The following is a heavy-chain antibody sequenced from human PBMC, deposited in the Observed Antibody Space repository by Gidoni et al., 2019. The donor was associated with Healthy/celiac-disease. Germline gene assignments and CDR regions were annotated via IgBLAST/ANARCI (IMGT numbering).Heavy chain of an antibody. CDR3: ARHGWYDSSGYYAQLYFDY. D-gene: IGHD3-22*01. Sequence: QLQLQESGPGLVKPSETLSLTCTVSGGSISSSSYYWGWIRQPPGKGLEWIGSIYYSGSTYYNPSLKSRVTISVDTSKNQFSLKLSSVTAADTAVYYCARHGWYDSSGYYAQLYFDYWGQGTLVTVSS. CDR2: IYYSGST. CDR1: GGSISSSSYY. V-gene: IGHV4-39*01. J-gene: IGHJ4*02.